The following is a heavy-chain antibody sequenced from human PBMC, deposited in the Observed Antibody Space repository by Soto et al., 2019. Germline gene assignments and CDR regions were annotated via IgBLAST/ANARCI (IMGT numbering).Heavy chain of an antibody. CDR3: AADGSGSYSGDYYYYGMDV. CDR2: IVVGSGNT. J-gene: IGHJ6*02. CDR1: GFTFTSSA. Sequence: SVKVSCKASGFTFTSSAVQWVRQARGQRLEWIGWIVVGSGNTNYAQKFQEKVTITRDMSTSTAYMELSSLRSEDTAVYYCAADGSGSYSGDYYYYGMDVWGQGTTVTVSS. D-gene: IGHD1-26*01. V-gene: IGHV1-58*01.